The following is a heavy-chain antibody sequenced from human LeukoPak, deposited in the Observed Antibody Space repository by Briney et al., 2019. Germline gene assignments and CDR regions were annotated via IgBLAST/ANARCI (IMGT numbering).Heavy chain of an antibody. CDR2: IRGNGVTT. V-gene: IGHV3-23*01. CDR3: ARDRRYYGSGSYRSYYYMDV. CDR1: GFTFSTYG. Sequence: GGTLRLSCAASGFTFSTYGMNWVRQAPGKGLEWVSGIRGNGVTTYYADSVKGRFTISRDNSKNTLYLQMSSLRAEDTAVYYCARDRRYYGSGSYRSYYYMDVWGKGTTVTISS. J-gene: IGHJ6*03. D-gene: IGHD3-10*01.